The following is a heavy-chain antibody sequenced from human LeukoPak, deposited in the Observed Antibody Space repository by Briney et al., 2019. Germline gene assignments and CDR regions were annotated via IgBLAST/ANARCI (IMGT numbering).Heavy chain of an antibody. CDR2: ISGSGGST. J-gene: IGHJ4*02. V-gene: IGHV3-23*01. CDR1: GFTFNSYA. Sequence: GGSLRLSCAASGFTFNSYAMSWLRQATGKGLECVSAISGSGGSTYYADSVKGRFTISRDNSKNTLYLQMNGLRAEETAVYYCAKGNFRSLEWLLETPYYLDDRGEGTLGTASS. D-gene: IGHD3-3*01. CDR3: AKGNFRSLEWLLETPYYLDD.